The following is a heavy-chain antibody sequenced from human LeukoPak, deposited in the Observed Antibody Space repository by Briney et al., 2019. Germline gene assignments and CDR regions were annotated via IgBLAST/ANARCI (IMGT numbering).Heavy chain of an antibody. Sequence: GGSLRLSCAASGFTFSDYYMSWIRQAPGKGLEWVSYISSSSSYTNYADSVKGRFTISRDNAKNSLYLQMNSLRAEDTAVYYCARSSWREGRRPFDYWGQGTLVTVSS. CDR3: ARSSWREGRRPFDY. CDR1: GFTFSDYY. CDR2: ISSSSSYT. V-gene: IGHV3-11*06. J-gene: IGHJ4*02. D-gene: IGHD3-10*01.